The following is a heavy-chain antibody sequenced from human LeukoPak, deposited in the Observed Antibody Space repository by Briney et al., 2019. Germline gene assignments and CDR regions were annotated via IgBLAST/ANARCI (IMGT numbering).Heavy chain of an antibody. J-gene: IGHJ4*02. V-gene: IGHV3-30*04. CDR3: VAGADYYGSGGLNAY. D-gene: IGHD3-10*01. CDR1: GFTFSSYA. CDR2: ISYDGSNK. Sequence: GGALRLSCAASGFTFSSYAMHWVRQAPGKGLEWVAVISYDGSNKYYADSVKGRFTISRDNSKNTLYLQMNSLRAEDTALYYCVAGADYYGSGGLNAYWGQGTLVTVSS.